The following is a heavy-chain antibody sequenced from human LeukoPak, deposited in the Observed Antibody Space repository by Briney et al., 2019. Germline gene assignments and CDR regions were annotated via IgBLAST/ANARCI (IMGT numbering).Heavy chain of an antibody. CDR3: ARNLRDGYKGYYYYYMDV. CDR1: GFTFSSYE. D-gene: IGHD5-24*01. Sequence: PGGSLRLSCAASGFTFSSYEMNWVRQAPGKGLEWVSYISSSGSTIYYADSVKGRFTISRDNAKNSLYLQMNSLRAEDTAVYYCARNLRDGYKGYYYYYMDVWGKGTTVTISS. J-gene: IGHJ6*03. CDR2: ISSSGSTI. V-gene: IGHV3-48*03.